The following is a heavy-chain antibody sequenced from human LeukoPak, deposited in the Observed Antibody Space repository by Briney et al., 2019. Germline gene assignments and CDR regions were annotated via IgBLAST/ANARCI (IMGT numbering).Heavy chain of an antibody. CDR3: ATQILLCHYY. CDR1: GGSISTYF. J-gene: IGHJ4*02. V-gene: IGHV4-4*07. Sequence: SETLSLTCTVSGGSISTYFWSWIRQPAGKGLEWIGRIYASGKTNYNPSLKSRVTMSVDTPKNQFSLKMSSVTAADTAVYYCATQILLCHYYWGQGTLVTVSS. CDR2: IYASGKT. D-gene: IGHD2-2*01.